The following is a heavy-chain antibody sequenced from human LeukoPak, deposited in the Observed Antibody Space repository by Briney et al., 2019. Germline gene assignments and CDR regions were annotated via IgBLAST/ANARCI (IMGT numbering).Heavy chain of an antibody. CDR2: INHSGST. J-gene: IGHJ5*02. CDR1: GGSFSGYC. D-gene: IGHD2-15*01. CDR3: ARDRYCSGGSCYLGWFDP. V-gene: IGHV4-34*01. Sequence: PSGTLSLTCAVYGGSFSGYCWSWIRQPPGKGLEWIGEINHSGSTNYNPSLKSRVTISVDASKNLFALKLSSVTAADTAVYYCARDRYCSGGSCYLGWFDPWGQGTLVTVSS.